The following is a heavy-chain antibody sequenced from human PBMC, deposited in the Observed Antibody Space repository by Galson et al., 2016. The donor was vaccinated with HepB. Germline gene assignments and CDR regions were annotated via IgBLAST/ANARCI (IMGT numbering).Heavy chain of an antibody. V-gene: IGHV3-23*01. CDR3: AKEVVRFLHGYGMDV. J-gene: IGHJ6*02. D-gene: IGHD3-3*01. CDR2: ITGGGIST. Sequence: SLRLSCAASGFSFGAYAMSWVRQAPGKGLEWVSAITGGGISTYYLDSVKGRFVIARDNSKTTLYLQMKSLRAEDTAVYYCAKEVVRFLHGYGMDVWGQGTTVTVSS. CDR1: GFSFGAYA.